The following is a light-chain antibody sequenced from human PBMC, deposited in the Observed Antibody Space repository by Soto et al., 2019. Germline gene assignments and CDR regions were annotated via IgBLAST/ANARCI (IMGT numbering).Light chain of an antibody. J-gene: IGKJ1*01. Sequence: EIVLTQSPATLSLSPGERATLSCRASQSVSSYLAWYQQKPGQAPRLLIYDASNRATGIPARFSGSGSGTDFTLTISSLEPEDFVVYYCQQRSNWPPWTFGQVTKVEIK. CDR2: DAS. CDR3: QQRSNWPPWT. V-gene: IGKV3-11*01. CDR1: QSVSSY.